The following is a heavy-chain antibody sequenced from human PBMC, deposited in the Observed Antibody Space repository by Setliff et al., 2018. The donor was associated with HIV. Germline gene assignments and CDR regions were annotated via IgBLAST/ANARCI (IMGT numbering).Heavy chain of an antibody. D-gene: IGHD4-17*01. CDR2: IYTSGFS. CDR1: GGYISSGSHY. J-gene: IGHJ4*02. CDR3: ARQNSLRWRYDS. V-gene: IGHV4-61*09. Sequence: PSETLSLTCTVSGGYISSGSHYWRWIRQPAGKGLEWIGHIYTSGFSNYNPSLKSRATISVDTSKTQFSLTLTSVTAADTAVYYCARQNSLRWRYDSWGQGVLVTVSS.